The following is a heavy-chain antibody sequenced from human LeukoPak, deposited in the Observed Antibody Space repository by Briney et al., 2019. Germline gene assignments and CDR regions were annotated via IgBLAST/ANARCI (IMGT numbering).Heavy chain of an antibody. D-gene: IGHD2-2*01. J-gene: IGHJ6*03. V-gene: IGHV1-46*01. CDR1: GYTFTSYY. Sequence: ASVKVSCKASGYTFTSYYMHWVRQAPGQGLEWMGIINPSGGSTSYAQKFQGRVTMSRDTSTSTVYMELSSLRSEDTAVYYCARDGDIVVVPAARGDYYYMDVWGKGTTVTVSS. CDR3: ARDGDIVVVPAARGDYYYMDV. CDR2: INPSGGST.